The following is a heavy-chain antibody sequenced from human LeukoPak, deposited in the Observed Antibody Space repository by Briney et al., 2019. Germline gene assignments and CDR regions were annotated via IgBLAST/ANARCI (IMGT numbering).Heavy chain of an antibody. Sequence: GGSLRLSCAASGFTFSSYSMNWVRQAPGKGLEWVSFISTSSSYIYYAESVKGRFAIFRDNAKNSLYLQMNSLRAEDTAVYYCAKDLDDSDAFDIWGQGTMVTVSS. J-gene: IGHJ3*02. CDR2: ISTSSSYI. D-gene: IGHD3-10*01. CDR3: AKDLDDSDAFDI. V-gene: IGHV3-21*01. CDR1: GFTFSSYS.